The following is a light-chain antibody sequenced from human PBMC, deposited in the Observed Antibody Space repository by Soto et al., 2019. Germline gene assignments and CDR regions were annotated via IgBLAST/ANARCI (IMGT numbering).Light chain of an antibody. CDR3: QQYGSSPAT. J-gene: IGKJ2*01. Sequence: EIVLTQSPGTLSLYPGERATLSCRASQSVTSNYLAWYQQKPGQAPGLLIYGESSRATGIPDRFSGSGSGTDFTLTISRLEPEDFAVYYCQQYGSSPATFGQGTKLEIK. CDR1: QSVTSNY. V-gene: IGKV3-20*01. CDR2: GES.